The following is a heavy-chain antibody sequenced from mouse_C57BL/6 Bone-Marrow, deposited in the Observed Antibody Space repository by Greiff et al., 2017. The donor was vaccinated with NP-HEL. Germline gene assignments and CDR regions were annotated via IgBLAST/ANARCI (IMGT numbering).Heavy chain of an antibody. CDR3: ARRPPWYFDV. CDR2: IYPSDSET. V-gene: IGHV1-61*01. CDR1: GYTFTSYW. J-gene: IGHJ1*03. Sequence: QVQLKESGAELVRPGSSVKLSCKASGYTFTSYWMDWVKQRPGQGLEWIGNIYPSDSETHYNQKFKDKATLTVDKSSSTAYMQLSSLTSEDSAVYYCARRPPWYFDVWGTGTTVTVSS.